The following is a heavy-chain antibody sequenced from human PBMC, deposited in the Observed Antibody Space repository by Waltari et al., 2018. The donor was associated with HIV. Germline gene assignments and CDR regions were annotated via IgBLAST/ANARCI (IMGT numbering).Heavy chain of an antibody. CDR2: IYYSGST. J-gene: IGHJ3*02. CDR3: ARRAVTTAFDI. V-gene: IGHV4-39*01. Sequence: QLQLQESGPGLVKPSETLSLTCTVSGGSISSSGYYWGWIRQPPGKGLEWIGSIYYSGSTYYNPSLKSRVTISIDTSKNQFSLKLSSVTAADTAVYYCARRAVTTAFDIWGQGTMVTVSS. CDR1: GGSISSSGYY. D-gene: IGHD4-17*01.